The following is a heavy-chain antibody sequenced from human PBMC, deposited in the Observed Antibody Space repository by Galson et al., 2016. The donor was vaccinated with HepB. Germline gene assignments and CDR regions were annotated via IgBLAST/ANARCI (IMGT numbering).Heavy chain of an antibody. D-gene: IGHD3-10*01. J-gene: IGHJ4*02. CDR3: ARDGRGSSFFDY. CDR1: WDSVSSDAGV. V-gene: IGHV6-1*01. CDR2: TYYRSHWYY. Sequence: CAISWDSVSSDAGVWNWIRQSPSRGLEWLGRTYYRSHWYYDYAVAVKTRLVINPDTSRNQFSLQLSSVTHDDTAVYWCARDGRGSSFFDYWSQGTLVTVSS.